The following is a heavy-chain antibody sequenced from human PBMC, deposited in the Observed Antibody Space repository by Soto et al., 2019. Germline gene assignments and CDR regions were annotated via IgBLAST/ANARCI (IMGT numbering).Heavy chain of an antibody. D-gene: IGHD1-1*01. J-gene: IGHJ5*02. Sequence: SDAMPPTCTDSGHSITSYHWRWVRQFTGTGLEWIAYTAYTGNTNYNPSLTRRVTISMDTSKNQLSLKLTYMTAADTAVYYCERGMRAGFTHSLEPWGQGTLVTVSS. CDR2: TAYTGNT. V-gene: IGHV4-59*01. CDR1: GHSITSYH. CDR3: ERGMRAGFTHSLEP.